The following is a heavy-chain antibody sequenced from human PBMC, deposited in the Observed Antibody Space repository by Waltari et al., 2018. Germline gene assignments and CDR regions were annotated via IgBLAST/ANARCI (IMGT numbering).Heavy chain of an antibody. Sequence: QVQLQESGPGLVKPSETLSLTCAVSGYSISSGYYWGWIRQPPGKGLEWIGSIYHSESTNYNPSLKSRVTISVDTSKNQFSLKLSSVTAADTAVYYCARSQRNDFWSGYPDAFDIWGQGTMVTVSS. J-gene: IGHJ3*02. CDR2: IYHSEST. D-gene: IGHD3-3*01. CDR1: GYSISSGYY. CDR3: ARSQRNDFWSGYPDAFDI. V-gene: IGHV4-38-2*01.